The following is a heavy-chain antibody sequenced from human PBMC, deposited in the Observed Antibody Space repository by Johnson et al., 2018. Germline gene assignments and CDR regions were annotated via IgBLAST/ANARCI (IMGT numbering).Heavy chain of an antibody. D-gene: IGHD2-8*01. CDR1: GYTFTRHD. CDR3: ARAGMYDVYGGYFCGF. V-gene: IGHV1-8*01. J-gene: IGHJ4*02. CDR2: LSPNRGNT. Sequence: QVQLVQSGAEVKKVGASVKVSCKTSGYTFTRHDINWVRQASGQGLEWMGWLSPNRGNTGYAQNFQGRVTMTRGTSISTAYMELRSRKSEDTAMYYCARAGMYDVYGGYFCGFWRQGTLVTVSS.